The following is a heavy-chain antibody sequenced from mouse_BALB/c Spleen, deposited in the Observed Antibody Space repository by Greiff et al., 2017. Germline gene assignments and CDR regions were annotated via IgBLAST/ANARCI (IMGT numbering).Heavy chain of an antibody. Sequence: VQLQQSGAELMKPGASVKISCKATGYTFSSYWIEWVKQRPGHGLEWIGEILPGSGSTNYNEKFKGKATFTADTSSNTAYMQLSSLTSEDSAVYYCARGAYYYGKGVFAYWGQGTLVTVSA. CDR2: ILPGSGST. D-gene: IGHD2-1*01. CDR3: ARGAYYYGKGVFAY. CDR1: GYTFSSYW. V-gene: IGHV1-9*01. J-gene: IGHJ3*01.